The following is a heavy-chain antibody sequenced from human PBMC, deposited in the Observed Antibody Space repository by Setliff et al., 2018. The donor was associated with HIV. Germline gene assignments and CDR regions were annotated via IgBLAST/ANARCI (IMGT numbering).Heavy chain of an antibody. CDR2: IYWDDDK. V-gene: IGHV2-5*08. Sequence: TLSLTCTVSGDSISSYYWSWIRQPPGKGLEWLGVIYWDDDKRYTPSLRSRLTITRDTSKDQVVLRMTNMDPVDTATYYCAHRRPGPGGDFDHWGQGTLVTVSS. J-gene: IGHJ4*02. CDR3: AHRRPGPGGDFDH. CDR1: GDSISSYYW. D-gene: IGHD3-10*01.